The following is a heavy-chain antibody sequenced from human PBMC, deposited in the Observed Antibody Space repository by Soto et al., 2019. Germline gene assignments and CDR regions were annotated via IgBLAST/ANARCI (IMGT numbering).Heavy chain of an antibody. CDR2: IIPINGTT. Sequence: SVKVSCKASGGTFSSYAISWVRQAPGQGLEWMGGIIPINGTTYYSQQFQGRVTFTRDTSAGTAYMQLSSLTSEDTAVYYCARDDSGFSGSHYIDYFNYWGQGTLVTVSS. V-gene: IGHV1-69*05. CDR3: ARDDSGFSGSHYIDYFNY. D-gene: IGHD1-26*01. J-gene: IGHJ4*02. CDR1: GGTFSSYA.